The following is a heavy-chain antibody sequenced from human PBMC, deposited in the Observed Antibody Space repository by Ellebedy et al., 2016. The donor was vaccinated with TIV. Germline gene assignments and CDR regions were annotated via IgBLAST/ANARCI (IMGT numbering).Heavy chain of an antibody. J-gene: IGHJ4*02. CDR2: VNAGNNKT. D-gene: IGHD1-26*01. Sequence: AASVKVSCKTSGYTFTRYAIHWVRQAPGQRLEWMGWVNAGNNKTKYSEKFQGRVTMTGDTPASTAYMELSNLRSEDTAVHYCARGPYVVGATTGLDYWGQGTLVTVSS. CDR3: ARGPYVVGATTGLDY. V-gene: IGHV1-3*01. CDR1: GYTFTRYA.